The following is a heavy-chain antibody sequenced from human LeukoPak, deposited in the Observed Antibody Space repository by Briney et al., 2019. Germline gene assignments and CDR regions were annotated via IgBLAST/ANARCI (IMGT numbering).Heavy chain of an antibody. CDR3: AKDYGDYGAFDI. CDR1: GFTFDDYP. CDR2: ISWNSGSI. V-gene: IGHV3-9*01. D-gene: IGHD4-17*01. J-gene: IGHJ3*02. Sequence: GGSLRLSCAASGFTFDDYPMHWVRQAPGKGLEWVSGISWNSGSIGYADSVKGRFTISRDNAKNSLYLQMNSLRAEDTALYYCAKDYGDYGAFDIWGQGTMVTVSS.